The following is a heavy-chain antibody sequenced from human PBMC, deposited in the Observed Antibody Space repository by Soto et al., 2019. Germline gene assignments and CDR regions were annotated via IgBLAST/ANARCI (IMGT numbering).Heavy chain of an antibody. Sequence: QVQLVESGGGVVQPGRSLRLSCAASGFSFSSYGMHWVRQAPGKGLEWLAVIWYDGSKKYYADSVKGRFTVSRDNSENTLYLQMNTLTAEATAVYYCARRDAYGDYAPGAYWGQGTLVIVSS. CDR2: IWYDGSKK. CDR3: ARRDAYGDYAPGAY. CDR1: GFSFSSYG. D-gene: IGHD4-17*01. J-gene: IGHJ4*02. V-gene: IGHV3-33*01.